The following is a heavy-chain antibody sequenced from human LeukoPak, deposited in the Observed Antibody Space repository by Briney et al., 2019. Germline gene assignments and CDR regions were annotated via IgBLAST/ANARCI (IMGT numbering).Heavy chain of an antibody. CDR2: INPNSGGT. J-gene: IGHJ4*02. D-gene: IGHD2-2*01. V-gene: IGHV1-2*02. CDR1: GYTFTGYY. Sequence: ASVKVSCKASGYTFTGYYMHWVRQAPGQGLEWMGWINPNSGGTNYAQKFQGRVTMTRDTSISTAYMELSRLRSDDTAVYYCARAESPSTYCSSTSCYYFDYWGQGTLVTVSS. CDR3: ARAESPSTYCSSTSCYYFDY.